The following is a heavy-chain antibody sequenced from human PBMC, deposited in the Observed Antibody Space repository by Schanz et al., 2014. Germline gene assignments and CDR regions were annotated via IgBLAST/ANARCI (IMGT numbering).Heavy chain of an antibody. CDR3: AKDPHRDYGGKPQAFDI. V-gene: IGHV3-33*06. Sequence: QVQLVESGGGVVQPGRSLRLSCAASGFTFSAYGMHGVRQAPGKGLEWVAVIWYDGNNKYYADSVKGRFTISRDNSKNTLYLQMNSLRAEDTALYYCAKDPHRDYGGKPQAFDIWGQGTMVTVSS. CDR2: IWYDGNNK. J-gene: IGHJ3*02. D-gene: IGHD4-17*01. CDR1: GFTFSAYG.